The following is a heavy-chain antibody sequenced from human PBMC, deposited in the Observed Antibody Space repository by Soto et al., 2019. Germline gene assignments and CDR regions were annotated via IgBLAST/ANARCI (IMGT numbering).Heavy chain of an antibody. CDR1: GGSVSSDSYH. V-gene: IGHV4-61*01. D-gene: IGHD1-26*01. J-gene: IGHJ5*02. CDR2: IYYSGTT. Sequence: QVQLEESGPGLVKPSETLSLRCTVSGGSVSSDSYHWCWVRQPPGKGLEWIGHIYYSGTTNYNPSLESRVSMSVDTSKNQFSLKLSSVTAADTAVYYCAARVGATPPITWGQGTLVIVSS. CDR3: AARVGATPPIT.